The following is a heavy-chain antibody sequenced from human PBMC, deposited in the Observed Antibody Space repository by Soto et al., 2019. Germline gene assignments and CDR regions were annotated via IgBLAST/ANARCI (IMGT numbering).Heavy chain of an antibody. CDR3: ARAWVVVTAPDY. J-gene: IGHJ4*02. CDR2: INAGNGNT. Sequence: QVQLVQSGAEEKKPGASVKVSCKASGYTFTSYAMHWVRKAPGQRLEWMGWINAGNGNTKYSQKFQGRVTITRDTSASTAYMELSSLRSEDTAVYYCARAWVVVTAPDYWGQGTLVTVSS. V-gene: IGHV1-3*05. CDR1: GYTFTSYA. D-gene: IGHD2-21*02.